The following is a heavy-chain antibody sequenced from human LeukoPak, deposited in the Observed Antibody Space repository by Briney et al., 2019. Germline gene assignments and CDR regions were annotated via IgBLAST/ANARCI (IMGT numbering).Heavy chain of an antibody. Sequence: PGGSLRLSCAVSGFTLDDYDMHWVRQVPGKGLEWVSGISWNSGRIGYADSVKGRFTIARDNAKNSLYLQMNSLRAEDTALYYCAKDRGTTIPDYYYGMDVWGQGTTVTVSS. CDR2: ISWNSGRI. CDR1: GFTLDDYD. CDR3: AKDRGTTIPDYYYGMDV. V-gene: IGHV3-9*01. D-gene: IGHD3-16*01. J-gene: IGHJ6*02.